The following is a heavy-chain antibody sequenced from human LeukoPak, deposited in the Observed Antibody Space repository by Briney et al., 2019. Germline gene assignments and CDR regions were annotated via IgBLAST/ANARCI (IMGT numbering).Heavy chain of an antibody. V-gene: IGHV3-48*01. D-gene: IGHD6-19*01. CDR3: IVLAVAGTLGFDY. CDR1: GFTFSSYS. J-gene: IGHJ4*02. Sequence: GGSLRLSCAASGFTFSSYSMNWVRQAPGKGLEWVSYISSSSRTIYYAGSVKGRFTISRDNAKNSLPLQMNSLRAEDTAVYYCIVLAVAGTLGFDYWGQGTLVTVSS. CDR2: ISSSSRTI.